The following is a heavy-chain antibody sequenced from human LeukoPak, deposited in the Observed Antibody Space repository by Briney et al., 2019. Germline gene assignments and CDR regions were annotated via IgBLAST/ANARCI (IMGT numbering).Heavy chain of an antibody. CDR3: ARVCTMVRGVWSYYYYGMDV. Sequence: ASVKVSCKASGCTFTGYYMHWVRQAPGQGLEWMGWINPNSGGTNYAQKFQGRVTMTRDTSISTAYMELSRLRSDDTAVYYCARVCTMVRGVWSYYYYGMDVWGQGTTVTVSS. J-gene: IGHJ6*02. CDR2: INPNSGGT. CDR1: GCTFTGYY. D-gene: IGHD3-10*01. V-gene: IGHV1-2*02.